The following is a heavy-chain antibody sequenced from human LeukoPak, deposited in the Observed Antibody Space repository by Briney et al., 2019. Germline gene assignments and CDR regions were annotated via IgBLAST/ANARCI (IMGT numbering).Heavy chain of an antibody. D-gene: IGHD3-22*01. CDR1: GGSISSYY. V-gene: IGHV4-59*12. CDR3: ARDLVVSAGYYPRGAFDI. J-gene: IGHJ3*02. CDR2: IYYSGST. Sequence: SETLSLTCTVSGGSISSYYWSWIRQPPGKGLEWIGYIYYSGSTNYNPSLKSRVTISVDTSKNQFSLKLSSVTAADTAVYYCARDLVVSAGYYPRGAFDIWGQGTMVTVSS.